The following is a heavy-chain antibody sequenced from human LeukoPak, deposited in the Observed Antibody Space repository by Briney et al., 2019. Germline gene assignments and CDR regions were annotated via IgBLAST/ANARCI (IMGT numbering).Heavy chain of an antibody. CDR3: ARVGWFGEVGWFGP. D-gene: IGHD3-10*01. Sequence: SETLSLTCAVSGGSINSGGYSWSWIRQPPGKGLEWIGYIYHSGSTYYNPSLKSRVTISVDRSKNQFSLKLSSVTAADTAVYYCARVGWFGEVGWFGPWGQGTLVTVSS. CDR2: IYHSGST. V-gene: IGHV4-30-2*01. J-gene: IGHJ5*02. CDR1: GGSINSGGYS.